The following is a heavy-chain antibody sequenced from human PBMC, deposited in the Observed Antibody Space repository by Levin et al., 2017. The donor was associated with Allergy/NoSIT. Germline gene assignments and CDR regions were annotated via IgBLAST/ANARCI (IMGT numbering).Heavy chain of an antibody. CDR1: GFTFGTYW. D-gene: IGHD6-19*01. CDR3: ARGTYSSGWYPDTFDI. J-gene: IGHJ3*02. CDR2: LNQDGTKE. Sequence: GESLKISCVASGFTFGTYWMSWVRQDPGKGLEWVANLNQDGTKEYYMSSMKGRFTVSRDNAKNSLYLQMNSLRVEDTAVYYCARGTYSSGWYPDTFDIWGQGTMVTVSS. V-gene: IGHV3-7*04.